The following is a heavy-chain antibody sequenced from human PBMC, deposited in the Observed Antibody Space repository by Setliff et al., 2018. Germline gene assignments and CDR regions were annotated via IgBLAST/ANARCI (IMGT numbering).Heavy chain of an antibody. D-gene: IGHD3-3*01. V-gene: IGHV1-18*01. CDR2: ISAYTGKT. CDR3: ARAPRLEWILPTFDY. J-gene: IGHJ4*02. Sequence: GASVKVSCKAVGYTFLIYGLSWVRQAPGQGLEWMGWISAYTGKTDYAQNFQGRVTMTTDTSTNTAYLELRSLRYDDTAVYFCARAPRLEWILPTFDYWGQGTPVTVSS. CDR1: GYTFLIYG.